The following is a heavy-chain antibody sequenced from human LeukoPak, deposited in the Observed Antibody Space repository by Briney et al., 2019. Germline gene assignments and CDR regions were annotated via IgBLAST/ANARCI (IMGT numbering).Heavy chain of an antibody. CDR3: ASGLVGGSFDY. CDR1: GFSFKTYG. Sequence: GGSLRLSCAASGFSFKTYGMHWVRQAPGKGLEWVAIIWYDGSNRFYADSVKGRFTISRDNSKSTLYLQVNSLRAEDTAVYFCASGLVGGSFDYWGQGTLVTVFS. D-gene: IGHD3-10*01. V-gene: IGHV3-33*03. CDR2: IWYDGSNR. J-gene: IGHJ4*02.